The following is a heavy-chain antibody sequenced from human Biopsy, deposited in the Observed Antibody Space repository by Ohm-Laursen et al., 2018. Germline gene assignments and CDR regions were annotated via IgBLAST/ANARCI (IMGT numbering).Heavy chain of an antibody. CDR1: GYTFTDYY. CDR3: AKDCGLGGDRDY. D-gene: IGHD2-21*01. J-gene: IGHJ4*02. CDR2: INPKSGGT. V-gene: IGHV1-2*02. Sequence: GASVKVSCKPSGYTFTDYYIHWVRQAPGQGPEWMGWINPKSGGTKYAQKFQGRVTMTRGTSIDTVHMELSRLTSDDTALYYCAKDCGLGGDRDYWGQGTLVTVSS.